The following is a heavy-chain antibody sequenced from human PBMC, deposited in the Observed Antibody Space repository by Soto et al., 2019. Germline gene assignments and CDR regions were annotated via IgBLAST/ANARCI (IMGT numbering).Heavy chain of an antibody. CDR2: ISAYNGNT. CDR3: ASPITISGSGGMDV. V-gene: IGHV1-18*04. D-gene: IGHD3-3*01. J-gene: IGHJ6*02. Sequence: QVQLVQSGAEVKKPGASVKVSCKASGYTFTSYGISWVRQAPGQGLEWMGWISAYNGNTKYSQKFQGRVTITRDTSASTAYMELSSLRSEDTAVYYCASPITISGSGGMDVWGQGTTVTVSS. CDR1: GYTFTSYG.